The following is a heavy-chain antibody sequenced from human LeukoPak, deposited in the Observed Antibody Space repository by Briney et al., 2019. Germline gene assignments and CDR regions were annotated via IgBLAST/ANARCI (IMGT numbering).Heavy chain of an antibody. Sequence: ASVKVSCKASGYTFTGYYMRWVRQAPGQGLEWMGRISPNSGGTNYAQKFQGRVTMTRDTSISTAYMELSRLRSDDTAVYYCARDRGYSTPPYYYYYMDVWGKGTTVTVSS. CDR3: ARDRGYSTPPYYYYYMDV. CDR2: ISPNSGGT. CDR1: GYTFTGYY. J-gene: IGHJ6*03. D-gene: IGHD3-22*01. V-gene: IGHV1-2*06.